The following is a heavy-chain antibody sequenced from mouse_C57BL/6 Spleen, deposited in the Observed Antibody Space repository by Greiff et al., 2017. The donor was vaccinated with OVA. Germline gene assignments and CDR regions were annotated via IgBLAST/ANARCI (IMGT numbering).Heavy chain of an antibody. CDR1: GYAFSSYW. J-gene: IGHJ3*01. CDR3: ARSTYYDYDWFAY. CDR2: IYPGDGDT. D-gene: IGHD2-4*01. Sequence: VQLQQSGAELVKPGASVKISCKASGYAFSSYWMNWVKQRPGKGLEWIGQIYPGDGDTNYNGKFKGKATLTADKSSSTAYMQLSSLTSEDSAVYFCARSTYYDYDWFAYWGQGTLVTVSA. V-gene: IGHV1-80*01.